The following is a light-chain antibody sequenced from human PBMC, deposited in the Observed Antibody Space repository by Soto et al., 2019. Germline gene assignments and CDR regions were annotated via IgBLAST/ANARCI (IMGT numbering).Light chain of an antibody. CDR1: SSNIGSNY. V-gene: IGLV1-51*01. Sequence: QSVLTQPPSVSAAPGQKVTISCSGSSSNIGSNYVSWYQQLPGTAPKLLIYDNNKRPSGIPDRFSGSKSGTSATLGITGLQTGDEADYYCGTWDSSLTVYAFGTGTKVTV. CDR2: DNN. J-gene: IGLJ1*01. CDR3: GTWDSSLTVYA.